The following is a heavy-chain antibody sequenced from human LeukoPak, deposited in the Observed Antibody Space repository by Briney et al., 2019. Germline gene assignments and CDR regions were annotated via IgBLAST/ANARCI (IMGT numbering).Heavy chain of an antibody. CDR1: GYSFTSYW. Sequence: GESLKISCKGSGYSFTSYWIGWVCQMPGKGLEWMGIIYPGDSDTRYSPSFQGQVTISADKSISTAYLQWSSLKASDTAMYYCARGWRDFWSGSDYYYMDVWGKGTTVTVSS. V-gene: IGHV5-51*01. D-gene: IGHD3-3*01. CDR3: ARGWRDFWSGSDYYYMDV. CDR2: IYPGDSDT. J-gene: IGHJ6*03.